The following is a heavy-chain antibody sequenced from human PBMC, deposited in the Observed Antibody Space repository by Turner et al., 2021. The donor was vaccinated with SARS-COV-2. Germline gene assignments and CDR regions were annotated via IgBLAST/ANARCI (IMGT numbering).Heavy chain of an antibody. CDR3: ARHSPELRGDYFDY. D-gene: IGHD1-26*01. CDR2: IYYSGST. Sequence: QRQMLEAGPGLVKPSETLFLTCTGSGGSISSSSYYSGWIRQPPGKGLELIGSIYYSGSTYYTPSLKSRVTISVDTSKNQFSMRLSSVTAADTAVYYCARHSPELRGDYFDYWGQGTLVTVSS. CDR1: GGSISSSSYY. V-gene: IGHV4-39*01. J-gene: IGHJ4*02.